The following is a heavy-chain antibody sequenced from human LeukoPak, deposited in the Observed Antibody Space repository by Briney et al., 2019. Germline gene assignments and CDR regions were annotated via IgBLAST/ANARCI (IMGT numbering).Heavy chain of an antibody. CDR1: GFTFSSYS. CDR2: ISSSSSYI. J-gene: IGHJ4*02. CDR3: ASDLREGAISGGGFDY. Sequence: GGSLRLSCAASGFTFSSYSMNWVRQAPGKGLEWVSSISSSSSYIYYADSVKGRFTISRDNAKNSLYLQMNSLRAEDTAVYYCASDLREGAISGGGFDYWGQGTLVTDSS. V-gene: IGHV3-21*01. D-gene: IGHD3-10*01.